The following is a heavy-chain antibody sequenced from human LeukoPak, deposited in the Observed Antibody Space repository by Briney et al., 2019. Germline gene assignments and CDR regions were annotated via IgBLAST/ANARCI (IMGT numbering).Heavy chain of an antibody. CDR2: ISGSSDDI. Sequence: PGGSLRLSCAGSEFTLSSYSMHWVRQAPGKGLEWVSSISGSSDDIYYADSVKGRFTISRDNAKNSLYLQMNSLRAEDTAVYYCARDSSQYYDFWSGYYTPEYFQHWGQGTLVTVSS. D-gene: IGHD3-3*01. J-gene: IGHJ1*01. CDR3: ARDSSQYYDFWSGYYTPEYFQH. V-gene: IGHV3-21*01. CDR1: EFTLSSYS.